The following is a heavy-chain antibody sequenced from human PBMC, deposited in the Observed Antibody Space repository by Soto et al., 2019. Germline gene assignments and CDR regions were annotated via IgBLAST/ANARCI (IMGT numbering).Heavy chain of an antibody. D-gene: IGHD2-15*01. V-gene: IGHV3-64D*06. J-gene: IGHJ4*02. CDR1: GFTFSNYA. Sequence: RRLSCSVSGFTFSNYAMHWVRQAPGEGLEYVSGITSDGDSTYHADSVKGRFTISRDNSKNTLYLQMGSLRLEDTAIYYCVKGNQLLRYYFEFWGQGTLVTVSS. CDR2: ITSDGDST. CDR3: VKGNQLLRYYFEF.